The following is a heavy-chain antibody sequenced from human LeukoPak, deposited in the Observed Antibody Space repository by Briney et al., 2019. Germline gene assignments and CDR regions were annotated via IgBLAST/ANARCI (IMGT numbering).Heavy chain of an antibody. CDR1: GGSFSGYY. J-gene: IGHJ4*02. CDR2: IYTSGST. CDR3: ARDPYSSSLGFDY. D-gene: IGHD6-6*01. V-gene: IGHV4-4*07. Sequence: SETLSLTRAVYGGSFSGYYWSWIRQPAGKGLEWIGRIYTSGSTNYNPSLKSRVTMSVDTSKNQFSLKLSSVTAADTAVYYCARDPYSSSLGFDYWGQGTLVTVSS.